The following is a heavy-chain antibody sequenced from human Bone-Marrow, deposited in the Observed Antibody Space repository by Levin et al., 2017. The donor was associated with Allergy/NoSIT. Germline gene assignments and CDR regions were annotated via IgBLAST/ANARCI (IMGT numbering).Heavy chain of an antibody. D-gene: IGHD3-3*01. V-gene: IGHV2-5*04. CDR1: GFSLSTAGVG. CDR2: IFWNDDN. CDR3: VYYDFWAASSPPDY. Sequence: QTLSLTCNVSGFSLSTAGVGVGWIRQPPGRALQWLALIFWNDDNRYSPSLKTRLTITKDNSKNHVVLTMTNMDPVDTATYYCVYYDFWAASSPPDYWGQGTLVTVSS. J-gene: IGHJ4*02.